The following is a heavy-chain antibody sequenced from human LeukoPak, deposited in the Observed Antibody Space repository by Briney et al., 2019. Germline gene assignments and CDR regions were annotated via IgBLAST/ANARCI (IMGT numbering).Heavy chain of an antibody. V-gene: IGHV4-59*01. D-gene: IGHD2-15*01. CDR3: ARSQGGFSPGRTYYYHMDV. CDR1: GGSISSYY. CDR2: ISYGGSG. Sequence: SETLSLTCTVSGGSISSYYWRWIRQPPEKGLEWMGYISYGGSGNNNPSLKGRVTISVDTSKNQFSLKLSSVAAADTAVYYCARSQGGFSPGRTYYYHMDVWGRGTTVTVSS. J-gene: IGHJ6*03.